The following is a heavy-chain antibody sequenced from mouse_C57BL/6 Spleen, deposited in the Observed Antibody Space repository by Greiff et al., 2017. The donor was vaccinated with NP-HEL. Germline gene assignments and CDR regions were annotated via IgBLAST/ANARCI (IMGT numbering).Heavy chain of an antibody. CDR1: GYAFRSSC. CDR3: ARRSNWDEYFDV. J-gene: IGHJ1*03. Sequence: QVQLQQSGPELVKPGASVKISCTASGYAFRSSCMHWVKQRPGQGLEWIGRIYPGDGDTNYIGKFKGKATLTADKSSSTAYMQLSSLTSEDSAVYFCARRSNWDEYFDVWGTGTTVTVSS. CDR2: IYPGDGDT. D-gene: IGHD4-1*01. V-gene: IGHV1-82*01.